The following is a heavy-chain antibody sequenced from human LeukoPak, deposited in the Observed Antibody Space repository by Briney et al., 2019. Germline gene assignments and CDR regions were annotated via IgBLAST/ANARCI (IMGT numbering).Heavy chain of an antibody. Sequence: GGSLRLSCAASGFTFSDYYMSWIRQAPGKGLEWVSYISSSSSTIYYADSVKGRFTISRDNAKNSLYLQMNSLRDEDTAVYYCARDYYYDSSGYYYDAFDIWGQGTMVTVSS. D-gene: IGHD3-22*01. V-gene: IGHV3-11*04. J-gene: IGHJ3*02. CDR1: GFTFSDYY. CDR3: ARDYYYDSSGYYYDAFDI. CDR2: ISSSSSTI.